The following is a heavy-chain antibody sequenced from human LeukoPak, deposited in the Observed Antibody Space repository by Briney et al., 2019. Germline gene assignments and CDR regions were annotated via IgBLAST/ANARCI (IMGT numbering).Heavy chain of an antibody. D-gene: IGHD2-2*01. V-gene: IGHV3-33*01. CDR3: ASSLVSAAYAVFDL. J-gene: IGHJ3*01. CDR1: GFTFRTYG. CDR2: ICYDGTIE. Sequence: GGSLRLSCAASGFTFRTYGMHWVRQAPGKGLEWVAVICYDGTIEYYVDSVKGRFTISRDNSKNTLYMQMNSLRAEDTAVYYCASSLVSAAYAVFDLWGQGTMVTVSS.